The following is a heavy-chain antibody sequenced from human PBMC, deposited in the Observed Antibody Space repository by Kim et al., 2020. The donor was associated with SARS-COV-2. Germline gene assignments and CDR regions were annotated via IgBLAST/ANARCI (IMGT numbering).Heavy chain of an antibody. CDR2: INQDGSEK. CDR1: GFTFSSHW. D-gene: IGHD3-10*01. V-gene: IGHV3-7*01. Sequence: GGSLRLSCGVSGFTFSSHWMTWVRQAPGKGLEWVANINQDGSEKEYVDSVKGRFTISRDNAKNSLYLQMNSPRAEYTAVYQCARGRGWFDSWGQGTLVTVSS. CDR3: ARGRGWFDS. J-gene: IGHJ5*01.